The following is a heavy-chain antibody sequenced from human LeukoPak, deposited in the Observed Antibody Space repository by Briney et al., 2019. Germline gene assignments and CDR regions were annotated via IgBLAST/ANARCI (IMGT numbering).Heavy chain of an antibody. J-gene: IGHJ4*02. CDR1: GDSLSSSY. Sequence: SETLSVTCTVSGDSLSSSYWSWIRQSPGKGLEWIAYMYDSGKTNYNPSLLGRVTISVDTSRNQFSLNLRSVTAADTAVYYCARGVYIAAAQYAYWGQGTLVTVSS. V-gene: IGHV4-59*08. D-gene: IGHD6-13*01. CDR2: MYDSGKT. CDR3: ARGVYIAAAQYAY.